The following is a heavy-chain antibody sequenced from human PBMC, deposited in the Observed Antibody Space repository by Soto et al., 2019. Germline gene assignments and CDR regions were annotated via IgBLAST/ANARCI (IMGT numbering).Heavy chain of an antibody. Sequence: QITLKESGPALEKPTQTLTLTCTFSGFSLSTTGVGIGWIRQPPGKALEWLALIYWNDDKRYSPSLKTTLTITKDTSKNQVVLSLTHMDPLDTATYYCGHSITVIEVIEETFDYWGQGTLVTVSS. J-gene: IGHJ4*02. V-gene: IGHV2-5*01. CDR3: GHSITVIEVIEETFDY. CDR2: IYWNDDK. CDR1: GFSLSTTGVG. D-gene: IGHD2-21*01.